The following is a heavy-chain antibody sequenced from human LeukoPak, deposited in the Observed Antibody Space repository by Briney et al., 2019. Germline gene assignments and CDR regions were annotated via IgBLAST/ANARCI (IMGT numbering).Heavy chain of an antibody. V-gene: IGHV3-20*04. CDR1: GFTFDDYG. Sequence: PGGSLRLSCAASGFTFDDYGMSWVRQAPGKGLEWVSGINWNGGSTGYADSVKGRFTISRDNAKNSLYLQMNSLRAEDTAVYYCARDRNGYYYDSSGYYSVPDAFDIWGQGPMVTVSS. D-gene: IGHD3-22*01. CDR2: INWNGGST. J-gene: IGHJ3*02. CDR3: ARDRNGYYYDSSGYYSVPDAFDI.